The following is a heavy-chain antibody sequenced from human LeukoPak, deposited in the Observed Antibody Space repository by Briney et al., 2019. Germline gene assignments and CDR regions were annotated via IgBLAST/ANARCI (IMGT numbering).Heavy chain of an antibody. V-gene: IGHV3-9*01. J-gene: IGHJ6*03. D-gene: IGHD2-21*01. CDR2: ISWNSGSI. CDR3: ARIAYADEGMDV. Sequence: GGSPRLPRAASGFPLEDYALHLGRQAPGKGTEWVSGISWNSGSIGYADSVKGRFTISRDNAKNSVYLQMSSLRAEETAVYYCARIAYADEGMDVWGKGTTVTVSS. CDR1: GFPLEDYA.